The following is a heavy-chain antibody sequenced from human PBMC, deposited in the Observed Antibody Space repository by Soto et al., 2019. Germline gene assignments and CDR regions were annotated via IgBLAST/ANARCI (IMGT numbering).Heavy chain of an antibody. CDR1: GGSISSGGYS. D-gene: IGHD1-26*01. J-gene: IGHJ6*02. V-gene: IGHV4-30-2*01. Sequence: SETLSLTCAVSGGSISSGGYSWSWIRQPPGEGLEWIGYIYQSGSTYYNPSLKSRVTISVDRSKNQFSLNLSSVTAADTAVYYCARVSGSYYYGMDVWGQGTTVTVSS. CDR3: ARVSGSYYYGMDV. CDR2: IYQSGST.